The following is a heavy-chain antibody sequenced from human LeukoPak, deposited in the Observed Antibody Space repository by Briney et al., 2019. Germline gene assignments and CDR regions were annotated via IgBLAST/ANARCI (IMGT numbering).Heavy chain of an antibody. CDR3: ATDIAADPGAFDI. Sequence: ASVKVSCKASGYTFTGYYMHWVRQAPGQGLEWMGWINPNSGGTNYAQKFQGRVTMTEDTSTDTAYMELSSLRSEDTAVYYCATDIAADPGAFDIWGQGTMVTVSS. CDR1: GYTFTGYY. D-gene: IGHD6-13*01. J-gene: IGHJ3*02. CDR2: INPNSGGT. V-gene: IGHV1-2*02.